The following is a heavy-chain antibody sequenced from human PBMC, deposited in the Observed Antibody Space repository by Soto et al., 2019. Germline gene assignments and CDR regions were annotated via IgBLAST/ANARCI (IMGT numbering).Heavy chain of an antibody. D-gene: IGHD5-18*01. Sequence: QVQLVQSGAEVKKPGSSVKVSCKASGGTFISYTITWVRQAPGQGLEWMGGITPIFDTINHAQKFQGRLTITADESTITVYMELNCLRSQDTAVYYCARGGDGYSLAFRYWVQGTLVTVSS. J-gene: IGHJ4*02. CDR3: ARGGDGYSLAFRY. CDR2: ITPIFDTI. V-gene: IGHV1-69*12. CDR1: GGTFISYT.